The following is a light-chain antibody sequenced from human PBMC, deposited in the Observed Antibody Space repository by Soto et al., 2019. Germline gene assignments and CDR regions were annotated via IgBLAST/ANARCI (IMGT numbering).Light chain of an antibody. V-gene: IGLV2-14*03. CDR3: SSYTSPSAPYV. CDR1: SSDIGGYDY. J-gene: IGLJ1*01. Sequence: QSVLTQPASVSGFPGQSITISCTGTSSDIGGYDYVSWYQQHPGKAPKLIIYDVSGRPSGVSNRFSGSKSANTASLTISGLQAEDEANYHFSSYTSPSAPYVFGTGTKLTVL. CDR2: DVS.